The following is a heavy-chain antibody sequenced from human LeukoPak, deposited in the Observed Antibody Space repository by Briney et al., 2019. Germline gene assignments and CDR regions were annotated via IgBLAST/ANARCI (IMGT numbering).Heavy chain of an antibody. D-gene: IGHD4-23*01. Sequence: PSETLSLTCTVSGGSISSSSYYWGWIRQPPGKGLEWIGSIYYGGSTYYNPSLKSRVTISVDTSKNQFSLKLSSVTAEDTAVYYCARSGGNSRGGTNFDYWGQGTLVTVSS. CDR3: ARSGGNSRGGTNFDY. J-gene: IGHJ4*02. CDR2: IYYGGST. V-gene: IGHV4-39*01. CDR1: GGSISSSSYY.